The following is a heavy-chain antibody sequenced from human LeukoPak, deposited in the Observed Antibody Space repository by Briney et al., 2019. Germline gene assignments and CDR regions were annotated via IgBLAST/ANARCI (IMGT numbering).Heavy chain of an antibody. Sequence: SETLSLTCTVSGGSVSSGSYYWSWIRQPPGKGLEWIGYIYYSGSTNYNPSLKSRVTISVDTSKNQFSLKLSSVTAADTAVYYCATSNYYDSSADDYWGQGTLVTVSS. J-gene: IGHJ4*02. CDR1: GGSVSSGSYY. CDR2: IYYSGST. D-gene: IGHD3-22*01. V-gene: IGHV4-61*01. CDR3: ATSNYYDSSADDY.